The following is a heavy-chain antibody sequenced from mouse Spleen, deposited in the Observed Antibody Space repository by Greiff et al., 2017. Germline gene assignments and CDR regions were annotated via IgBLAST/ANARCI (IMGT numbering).Heavy chain of an antibody. Sequence: EVQLQQSGPELVKPGASVKIPCKASGYTFTDYNMDWVKQSHGKSLEWIGDINPNNGGTIYNQKFKGKATLTVDKSSSTAYMELRSLTSEDTAVYDCARWAVVDWYFDVWGAGTTVTVSS. CDR2: INPNNGGT. D-gene: IGHD1-1*01. J-gene: IGHJ1*01. CDR3: ARWAVVDWYFDV. CDR1: GYTFTDYN. V-gene: IGHV1-18*01.